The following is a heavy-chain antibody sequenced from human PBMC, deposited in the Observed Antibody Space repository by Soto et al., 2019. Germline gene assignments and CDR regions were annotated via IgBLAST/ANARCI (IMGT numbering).Heavy chain of an antibody. CDR1: GGSIISGGYY. J-gene: IGHJ4*02. CDR2: IYYNGSP. V-gene: IGHV4-31*03. D-gene: IGHD5-12*01. Sequence: QVHLQESGPGLVKPSQTLSLTCTVSGGSIISGGYYWSWIRQHPGNGLEWIGYIYYNGSPYYNPSLKSRVTISLDTSKNQFSMNLRSETAADTAVYYCARGVRGYSGYEPPDYWGQGTLVTVSS. CDR3: ARGVRGYSGYEPPDY.